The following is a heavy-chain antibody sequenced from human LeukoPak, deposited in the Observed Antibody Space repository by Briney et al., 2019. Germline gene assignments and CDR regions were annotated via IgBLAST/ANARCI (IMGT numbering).Heavy chain of an antibody. Sequence: ASVKVSCKASGYTFTSYGISWVRQAPGQGLEWMGWISAYNGNTNCAQKLQGRVTMTTDTSTSTAYMELRSLRSDDTAVYYCAREGYYGSGSYYNLSPFDYWGQGTLVTVSS. CDR1: GYTFTSYG. D-gene: IGHD3-10*01. J-gene: IGHJ4*02. CDR2: ISAYNGNT. V-gene: IGHV1-18*04. CDR3: AREGYYGSGSYYNLSPFDY.